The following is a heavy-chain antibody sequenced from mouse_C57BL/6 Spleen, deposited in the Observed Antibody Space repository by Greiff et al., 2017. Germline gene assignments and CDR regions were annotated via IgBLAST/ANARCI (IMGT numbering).Heavy chain of an antibody. V-gene: IGHV1-76*01. CDR2: IYPGSGTI. D-gene: IGHD3-2*02. Sequence: QVQLKQSGAELVRPGASVKLSCKASGYTFTDYYINWVEQSPGQGLEWIARIYPGSGTIYYNEKVKGKATLTAENSSSTAYMQLSSLPSEDTSVYVCARPAQATYYFDYWGQGTTLTVSS. CDR1: GYTFTDYY. J-gene: IGHJ2*01. CDR3: ARPAQATYYFDY.